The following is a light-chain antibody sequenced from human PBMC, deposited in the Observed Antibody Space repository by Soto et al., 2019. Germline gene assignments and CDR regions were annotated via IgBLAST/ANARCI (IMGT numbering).Light chain of an antibody. CDR1: QGIRID. CDR2: GAS. J-gene: IGKJ1*01. CDR3: LQHNDFPRT. Sequence: DIQRTRSPLSLSASVGDRVTITCRASQGIRIDLVWLQQRPGKAPKRLIYGASSLQSGVPSRFRGSGSGTEFTLTINNLQPEDFATYYCLQHNDFPRTFGQGTK. V-gene: IGKV1-17*02.